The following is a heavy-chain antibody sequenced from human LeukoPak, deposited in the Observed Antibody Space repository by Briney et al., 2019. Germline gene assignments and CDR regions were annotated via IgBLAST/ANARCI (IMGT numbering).Heavy chain of an antibody. V-gene: IGHV4-38-2*02. D-gene: IGHD5-18*01. Sequence: SETLSLTCTVSGYSISSGYYWGWIRQPPGKGLEWIGSIYHSGSTYYSPSLKSRVTISLDTSENHFSLRLSSVTAADTAVYYCLTVDTSMIDVLDIWGQGTLVTVSS. CDR3: LTVDTSMIDVLDI. J-gene: IGHJ3*02. CDR1: GYSISSGYY. CDR2: IYHSGST.